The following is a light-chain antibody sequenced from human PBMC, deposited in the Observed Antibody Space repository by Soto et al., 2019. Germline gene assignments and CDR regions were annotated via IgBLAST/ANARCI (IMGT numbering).Light chain of an antibody. J-gene: IGLJ2*01. Sequence: QSALTQPASVSGSPGQSITISCTGTSSDVGDYKSVSWYQQHPGKAPKLMIYEVSNRPSGVSNRFSGSKSGNTASLTISGLQAEDEADYYCSSYTSRSSLVFGGGTKLTVL. CDR2: EVS. CDR3: SSYTSRSSLV. V-gene: IGLV2-14*01. CDR1: SSDVGDYKS.